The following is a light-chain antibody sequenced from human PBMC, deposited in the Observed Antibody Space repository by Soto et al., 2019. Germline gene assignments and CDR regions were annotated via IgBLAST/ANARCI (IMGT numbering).Light chain of an antibody. CDR1: SSDVGSYNL. CDR2: EDT. Sequence: QSVLTQPASVSGSPGQSITISCTGTSSDVGSYNLVSWYQQHPGKAPKLMIYEDTERPSGVSNRFSGSKSGNTASLTISGLQADDEADYYCCSYAGSFPHVVFGGGTKVTVL. J-gene: IGLJ2*01. CDR3: CSYAGSFPHVV. V-gene: IGLV2-23*01.